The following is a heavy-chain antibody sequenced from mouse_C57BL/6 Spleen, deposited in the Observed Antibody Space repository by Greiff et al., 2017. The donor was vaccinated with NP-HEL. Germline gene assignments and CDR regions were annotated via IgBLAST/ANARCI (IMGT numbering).Heavy chain of an antibody. CDR1: GFTFSDYY. CDR3: ARQDYGSSYGFFAY. D-gene: IGHD1-1*01. CDR2: ISNGGGST. J-gene: IGHJ3*01. Sequence: EVKLVESGGGLVQPGGSLKLSCAASGFTFSDYYMYWVRQTPEKRLEWVAYISNGGGSTYYPDTVKGRFTISRDNAKNTLYLQMSRLKSEDTAMYYCARQDYGSSYGFFAYWGQGTLVTVSA. V-gene: IGHV5-12*01.